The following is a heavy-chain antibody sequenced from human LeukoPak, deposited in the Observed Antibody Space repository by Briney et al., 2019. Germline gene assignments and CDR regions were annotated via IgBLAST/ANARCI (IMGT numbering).Heavy chain of an antibody. D-gene: IGHD3-10*01. J-gene: IGHJ5*02. CDR2: IRSRANNYAT. CDR3: ARRLVGFGALVLDP. Sequence: GGSLRLSCTTSGFTFSASAIHWVRQASGKGLEWLGHIRSRANNYATAYAASVKGRFTVSRDDLKNTAYLQMNRLKIDDTAAYYCARRLVGFGALVLDPWGQGTLVTVSS. V-gene: IGHV3-73*01. CDR1: GFTFSASA.